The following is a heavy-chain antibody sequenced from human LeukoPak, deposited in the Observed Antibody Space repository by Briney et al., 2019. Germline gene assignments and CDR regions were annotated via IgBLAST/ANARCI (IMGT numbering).Heavy chain of an antibody. CDR3: ARHNGWYDY. D-gene: IGHD6-19*01. CDR1: GFTFSSYE. Sequence: PGGSLRLSCAASGFTFSSYEMNWVRQAPGKGLEWISYISTSDAAMYADSVKGRFTISRDNAKNSLYLQMTTLRAEDTAVYYCARHNGWYDYWGQGTLVTVSS. V-gene: IGHV3-48*03. J-gene: IGHJ4*02. CDR2: ISTSDAA.